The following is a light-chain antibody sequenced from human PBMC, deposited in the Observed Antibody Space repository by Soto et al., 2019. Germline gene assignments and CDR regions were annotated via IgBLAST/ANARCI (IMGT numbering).Light chain of an antibody. V-gene: IGKV3D-15*01. J-gene: IGKJ4*01. Sequence: EIVMTQSPATLSLSAGARVTLSCRASQSVSSNLAWYQQKPGQAPRLLIYAASTRATGIPARFSGSGSGTDFTLTISSLQSEDFAVYYCQQYNNGNPLTFGGGTKVEIK. CDR2: AAS. CDR1: QSVSSN. CDR3: QQYNNGNPLT.